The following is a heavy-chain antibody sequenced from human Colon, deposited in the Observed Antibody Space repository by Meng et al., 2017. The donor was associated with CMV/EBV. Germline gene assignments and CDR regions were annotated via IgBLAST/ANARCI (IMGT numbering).Heavy chain of an antibody. V-gene: IGHV4-39*07. CDR2: IHYSGTT. Sequence: DSINSRSYYWGWIRQPPGKGLEWIGTIHYSGTTYYNPSLKSRVTISIDTSENQFSLKLSSVTAADTAMYYCARDSVSPVSFYGMDVWGQGTTVTVSS. CDR1: DSINSRSYY. CDR3: ARDSVSPVSFYGMDV. J-gene: IGHJ6*02. D-gene: IGHD2-8*01.